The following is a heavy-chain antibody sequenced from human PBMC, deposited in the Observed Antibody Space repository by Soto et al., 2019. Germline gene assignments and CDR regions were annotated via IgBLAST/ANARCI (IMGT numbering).Heavy chain of an antibody. CDR1: GYTFTAYY. V-gene: IGHV1-2*02. CDR3: ARNYYDSSDRDYLVY. J-gene: IGHJ4*02. D-gene: IGHD3-22*01. Sequence: ASVKVSCKASGYTFTAYYIHWVRQAPGQGLEWMGWINPITGGTNYAPNFQGRVTMTRDTSISTAYMELSSLRSDDTALYYCARNYYDSSDRDYLVYWGQGTLVTVSS. CDR2: INPITGGT.